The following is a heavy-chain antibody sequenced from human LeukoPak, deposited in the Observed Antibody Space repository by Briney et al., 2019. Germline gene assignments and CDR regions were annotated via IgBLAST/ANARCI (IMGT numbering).Heavy chain of an antibody. D-gene: IGHD3-10*01. Sequence: RPGGSLRLSCAASGFTFDDYGMSWVRQAPGKGLEWVSGINWNGGSTGYADSVKGRFTISRDNAKNSLYLQMNSLRAEDTALYYCARTVDYYGSGSYRYYFDYWGQGTLVTVSS. CDR2: INWNGGST. V-gene: IGHV3-20*04. CDR3: ARTVDYYGSGSYRYYFDY. CDR1: GFTFDDYG. J-gene: IGHJ4*02.